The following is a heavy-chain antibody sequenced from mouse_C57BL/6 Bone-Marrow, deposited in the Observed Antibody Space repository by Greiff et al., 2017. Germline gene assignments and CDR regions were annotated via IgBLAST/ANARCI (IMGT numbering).Heavy chain of an antibody. CDR3: ARWLYYYAMDY. D-gene: IGHD2-2*01. J-gene: IGHJ4*01. V-gene: IGHV1-64*01. Sequence: QVQLQQPGAELVKPGASVTLSCKASGYTFTSYWMHWVKQRPGQGLEWIGMIHPNTGSTNYNEKFKSKATLTVDKSSSTAYMQLSSLTSEDSAVXYCARWLYYYAMDYWGQGTSVTVSS. CDR1: GYTFTSYW. CDR2: IHPNTGST.